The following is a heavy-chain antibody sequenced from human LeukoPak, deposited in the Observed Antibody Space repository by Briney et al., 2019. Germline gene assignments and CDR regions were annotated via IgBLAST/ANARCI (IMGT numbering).Heavy chain of an antibody. D-gene: IGHD6-19*01. J-gene: IGHJ4*02. CDR3: ERLALAGILDY. V-gene: IGHV3-30*03. CDR2: ISYDGSNK. CDR1: GFTFSSYG. Sequence: PGRSLRLSCAASGFTFSSYGMHWVRQAPGKGLEWVAVISYDGSNKYYADSVKGRFTISRDNSKNTLYLQMNSLRAEDTAVYYCERLALAGILDYWGQGTLVTVSS.